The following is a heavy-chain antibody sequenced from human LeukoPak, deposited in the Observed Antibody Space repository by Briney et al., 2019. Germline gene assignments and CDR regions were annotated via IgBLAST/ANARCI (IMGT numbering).Heavy chain of an antibody. D-gene: IGHD3-10*01. V-gene: IGHV5-51*01. CDR2: IYPGDSDT. Sequence: GESLKISCKGSGYSFTSYWIGWVRQMPGKGLEWMGIIYPGDSDTRYSPSFQGQVTISADKSISTAYLQWSSLKASDTAMYYCARQAVRGVIGEAYGMDVWGQGTTVTVSS. J-gene: IGHJ6*02. CDR3: ARQAVRGVIGEAYGMDV. CDR1: GYSFTSYW.